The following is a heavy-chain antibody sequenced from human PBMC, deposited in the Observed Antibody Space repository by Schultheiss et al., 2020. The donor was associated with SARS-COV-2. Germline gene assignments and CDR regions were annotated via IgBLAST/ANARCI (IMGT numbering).Heavy chain of an antibody. J-gene: IGHJ4*02. D-gene: IGHD2-15*01. V-gene: IGHV3-49*04. Sequence: GGSLRLSCTASGFTFGDYAMSWVRQAPGKGLEWVGFIRSKAYGGTTEYAASVKGRFTISRDDSKSIAYLQMNSLKTEDTAVYYCTRVYSPYLVVVAATPDYWGQGTLVTVSS. CDR3: TRVYSPYLVVVAATPDY. CDR2: IRSKAYGGTT. CDR1: GFTFGDYA.